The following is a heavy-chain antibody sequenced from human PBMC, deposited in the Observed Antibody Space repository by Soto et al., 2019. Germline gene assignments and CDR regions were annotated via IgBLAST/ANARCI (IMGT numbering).Heavy chain of an antibody. CDR1: GFTLGNAW. CDR3: TSDTYVGTPLHY. V-gene: IGHV3-15*07. D-gene: IGHD7-27*01. J-gene: IGHJ4*02. Sequence: GGSLRLSCEVSGFTLGNAWMNWVRQAPGKGLEWVGRLKGKTNGGTTDYAVPVKGRFVISRDDSRNTLYLQMNSLKTEDTAVYYCTSDTYVGTPLHYWGQGTLVTVSS. CDR2: LKGKTNGGTT.